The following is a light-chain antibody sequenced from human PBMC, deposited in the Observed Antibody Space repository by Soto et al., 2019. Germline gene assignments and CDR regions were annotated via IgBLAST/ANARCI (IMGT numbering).Light chain of an antibody. Sequence: DIQMTQSPSTLSASVGERVTISCRASQSISNWLAWYQQKPGKAPKLLIYRASSLESGVPSRFSGSGSGTEFTLTISSLQPDDFATYYCQQSNSYSPRLTFGGGTKVETK. V-gene: IGKV1-5*03. CDR2: RAS. CDR1: QSISNW. J-gene: IGKJ4*01. CDR3: QQSNSYSPRLT.